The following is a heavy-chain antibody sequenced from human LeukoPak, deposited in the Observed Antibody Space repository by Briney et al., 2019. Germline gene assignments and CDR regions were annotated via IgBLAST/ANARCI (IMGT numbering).Heavy chain of an antibody. J-gene: IGHJ4*02. CDR2: ITSSSSGI. D-gene: IGHD3-10*01. CDR3: ARHYYGSGSVDH. Sequence: GGSLRLPCAASGFTFSSYSMNWVRQAPGKGLEWISYITSSSSGIHYADSVKGRFTVSRDNAKNSVYLQMNSLRDEDTAVCYCARHYYGSGSVDHWGQGTLVTVSS. CDR1: GFTFSSYS. V-gene: IGHV3-48*02.